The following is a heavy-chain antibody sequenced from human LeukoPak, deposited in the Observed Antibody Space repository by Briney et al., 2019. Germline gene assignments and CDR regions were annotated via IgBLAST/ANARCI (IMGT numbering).Heavy chain of an antibody. CDR3: AKARSGSGFWCDC. CDR1: GFTFSTYA. J-gene: IGHJ5*01. CDR2: ISGSDGST. D-gene: IGHD6-25*01. V-gene: IGHV3-23*01. Sequence: GGSLRLSCAASGFTFSTYAMRWVRQAPGKGLAWVSVISGSDGSTSYADSVKGPLTISRDNSKNTLYLQMNSLRAEDTAVYYCAKARSGSGFWCDCWGQGALVTVSS.